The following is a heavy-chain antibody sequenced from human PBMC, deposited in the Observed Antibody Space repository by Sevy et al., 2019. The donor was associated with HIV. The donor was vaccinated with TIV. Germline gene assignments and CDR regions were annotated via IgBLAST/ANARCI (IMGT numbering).Heavy chain of an antibody. V-gene: IGHV3-15*07. CDR1: GFDFANAW. CDR2: IKSITDGGAA. J-gene: IGHJ4*02. Sequence: WGSLRLSCTASGFDFANAWMNWVRQAPGKGLEWVGHIKSITDGGAADYAAPVKGRFTISRHDSKNTLYLHMNSLKAEDTAVYYCARGPIVVVPAAPPPDFDYWGQGTLVTVSS. CDR3: ARGPIVVVPAAPPPDFDY. D-gene: IGHD2-2*01.